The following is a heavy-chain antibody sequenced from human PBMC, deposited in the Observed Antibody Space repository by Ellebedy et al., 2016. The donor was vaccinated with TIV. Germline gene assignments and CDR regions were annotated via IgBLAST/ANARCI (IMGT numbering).Heavy chain of an antibody. CDR3: ARDCCTWRHFGY. Sequence: PGGSLRLSCEGSGFTVSSNYMSWVRQAPGKGLEWVSVIYSGGSTYYAESVKGRFTISRDNSKNTLYLQMNSLRAEDTAVYYCARDCCTWRHFGYWGQGTLVTVSS. D-gene: IGHD3-3*02. J-gene: IGHJ4*02. CDR2: IYSGGST. V-gene: IGHV3-66*01. CDR1: GFTVSSNY.